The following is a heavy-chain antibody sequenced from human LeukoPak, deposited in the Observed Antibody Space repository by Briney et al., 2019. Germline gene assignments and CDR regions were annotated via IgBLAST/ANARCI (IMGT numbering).Heavy chain of an antibody. V-gene: IGHV3-33*01. CDR1: GFTFSSNG. Sequence: GGSLRLSCVASGFTFSSNGMHWVRQAPGKGLEWVAGIWYDGSNKYYADSVKGRFTISRDNSKNTLYLQMNSLRAEDTAVYYCARAEKIAVAGMGYYFDYWGQGTLVTVSS. CDR3: ARAEKIAVAGMGYYFDY. J-gene: IGHJ4*02. D-gene: IGHD6-19*01. CDR2: IWYDGSNK.